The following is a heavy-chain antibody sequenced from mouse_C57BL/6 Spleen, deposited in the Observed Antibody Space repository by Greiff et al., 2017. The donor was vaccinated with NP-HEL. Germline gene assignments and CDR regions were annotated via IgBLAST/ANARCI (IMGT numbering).Heavy chain of an antibody. Sequence: QVQLKESGAELVKPGASVKISCKASGYAFSSYWMNWVKQRPGKGLEWIGQIYPGDGDTNYNGKFKGKATLTADKSSSTAYMQLSSLTSEDSAVYFCGRRYGNYVGAMDYWGQGTSVTVSS. CDR1: GYAFSSYW. CDR3: GRRYGNYVGAMDY. D-gene: IGHD2-1*01. V-gene: IGHV1-80*01. J-gene: IGHJ4*01. CDR2: IYPGDGDT.